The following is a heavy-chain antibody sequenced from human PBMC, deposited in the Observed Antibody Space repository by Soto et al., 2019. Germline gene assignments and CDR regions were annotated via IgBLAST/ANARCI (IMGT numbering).Heavy chain of an antibody. V-gene: IGHV4-34*01. Sequence: KPSETLSLTCAVYGGSFSGYYWSWIRQPPGKGLEWIGEINHSGSTNYNPSLKSRVTISVDTSKNQFSLKLSSVTAADTAVYYCARGQYYDSSGYYKPAGDENFDYWGQGTLVTVSS. CDR2: INHSGST. CDR3: ARGQYYDSSGYYKPAGDENFDY. CDR1: GGSFSGYY. D-gene: IGHD3-22*01. J-gene: IGHJ4*02.